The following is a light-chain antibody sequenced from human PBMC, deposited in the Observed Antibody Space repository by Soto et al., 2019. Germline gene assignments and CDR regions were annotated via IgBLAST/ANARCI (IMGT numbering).Light chain of an antibody. J-gene: IGLJ2*01. CDR3: CSYAGRSNVV. CDR1: SGDVGTYNL. V-gene: IGLV2-23*02. CDR2: EVN. Sequence: QSVLTQPASVSGSPGQSITISCTGTSGDVGTYNLVSWYQQHPGRAHKLIIFEVNKRPSGVSNRLSGSKSGNTASLAISGLQADDEADYHCCSYAGRSNVVCGGGTKLTGL.